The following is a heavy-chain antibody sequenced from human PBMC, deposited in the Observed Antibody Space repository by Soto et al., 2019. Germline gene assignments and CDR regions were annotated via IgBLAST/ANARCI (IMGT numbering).Heavy chain of an antibody. D-gene: IGHD2-15*01. CDR2: ISGRSEY. V-gene: IGHV3-11*06. Sequence: PGVSLRLSSAASGFTYSDFYMTWIRPAPGKGLAWVSYISGRSEYILYADCVKGRFTISRANDNNSMYLQLKSLSAQDTAVYYCARPGTYCSGGSCFPPVHWGQG. CDR1: GFTYSDFY. J-gene: IGHJ1*01. CDR3: ARPGTYCSGGSCFPPVH.